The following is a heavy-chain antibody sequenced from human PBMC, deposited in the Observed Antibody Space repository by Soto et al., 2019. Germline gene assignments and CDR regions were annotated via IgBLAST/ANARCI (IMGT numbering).Heavy chain of an antibody. D-gene: IGHD2-2*01. V-gene: IGHV3-23*01. CDR1: GFTFSSYA. J-gene: IGHJ6*02. CDR3: ARYIPGVRYYGMDV. CDR2: IGESGTPT. Sequence: GGSLILSCAASGFTFSSYAMKWVRQAPGKGLEWVSLIGESGTPTYYADSVEGRFTISRDNSGNTLFLEMYSLRAEDTAVYYCARYIPGVRYYGMDVWGQGTTVTVSS.